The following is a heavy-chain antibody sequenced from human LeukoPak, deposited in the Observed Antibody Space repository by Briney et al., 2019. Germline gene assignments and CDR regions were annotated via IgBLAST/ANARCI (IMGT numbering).Heavy chain of an antibody. Sequence: ASVKVSCKASGYTFTSYGISWVRQAPGQGLEWMGWISAYNGNTNYAQKLQGRVTMTTDTSTSTAYMELGSLRSDDTAVYYCARVALNKGGADWFDPWGQGTLVTVSS. CDR2: ISAYNGNT. V-gene: IGHV1-18*01. J-gene: IGHJ5*02. CDR3: ARVALNKGGADWFDP. CDR1: GYTFTSYG. D-gene: IGHD1-26*01.